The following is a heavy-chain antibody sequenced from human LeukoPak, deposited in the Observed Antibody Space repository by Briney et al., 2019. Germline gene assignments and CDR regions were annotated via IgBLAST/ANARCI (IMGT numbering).Heavy chain of an antibody. D-gene: IGHD3-16*02. V-gene: IGHV1-46*01. CDR1: GYTFTSYY. CDR3: ARGDYVWGSYRLQAFDI. CDR2: INPSAGST. J-gene: IGHJ3*02. Sequence: ASVKVSCKASGYTFTSYYMHWVRQAPGQGLEWMGIINPSAGSTSYAQKFQGRVTMTRDTSTSTVYMELSSLRSEDTAVYYCARGDYVWGSYRLQAFDIWGQGTMVTVSS.